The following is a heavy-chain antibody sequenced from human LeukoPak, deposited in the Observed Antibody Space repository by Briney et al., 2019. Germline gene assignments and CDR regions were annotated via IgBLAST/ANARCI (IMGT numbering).Heavy chain of an antibody. Sequence: GGSLRLSCAASGFTFSSYAMSWVRQAPGKGLEWVSAISGSGGSTYHADSVKGRFTISRDNSKNTLYLQMNSLRAEDTAAYYCAKSGNSAAAERYYYYYGMDVWGQGTTVTVSS. CDR1: GFTFSSYA. CDR2: ISGSGGST. J-gene: IGHJ6*02. CDR3: AKSGNSAAAERYYYYYGMDV. V-gene: IGHV3-23*01. D-gene: IGHD2-2*01.